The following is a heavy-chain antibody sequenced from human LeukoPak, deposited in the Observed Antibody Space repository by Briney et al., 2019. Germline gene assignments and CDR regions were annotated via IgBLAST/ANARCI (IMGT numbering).Heavy chain of an antibody. V-gene: IGHV4-34*01. Sequence: SETLSLTCAVHNVSVSEYCWSWIRQSPGKGLDWIGEICHSGYTSYNPSLKRRVTISADTSENQLSLRLTSVTAADTAMYYCARIRCGHTDNRCYNYWGQGILVTVSS. CDR3: ARIRCGHTDNRCYNY. CDR2: ICHSGYT. D-gene: IGHD2-2*02. CDR1: NVSVSEYC. J-gene: IGHJ4*02.